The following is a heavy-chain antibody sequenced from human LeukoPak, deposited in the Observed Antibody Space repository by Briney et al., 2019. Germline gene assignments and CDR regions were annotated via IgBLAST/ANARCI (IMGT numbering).Heavy chain of an antibody. J-gene: IGHJ4*02. CDR3: ARTNLDCKSGVCYDY. CDR2: ISAYYGNT. D-gene: IGHD2-8*01. CDR1: GYTFANYG. Sequence: GASVKVSCKASGYTFANYGISWVRQAPGQGLEWMGWISAYYGNTIYAQNLQGRVTMTTDTSTSTAYMDLRSLRSDDTAVYYCARTNLDCKSGVCYDYWGQGTPVTVSS. V-gene: IGHV1-18*01.